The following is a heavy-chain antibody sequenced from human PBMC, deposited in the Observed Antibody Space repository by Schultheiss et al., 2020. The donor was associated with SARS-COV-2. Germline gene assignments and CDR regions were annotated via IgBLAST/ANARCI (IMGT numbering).Heavy chain of an antibody. D-gene: IGHD2-2*01. CDR2: IYYSGST. Sequence: SQTLSLTCAVYGGSFSGYYWSWIRQHPGKGLEWIGYIYYSGSTYYNPSLRSRVTISVDTSKSQFSLRLRSVTAADTAVYYCARRGYCGSTSCNSGFGAPFDSWGQGIPVTVSS. V-gene: IGHV4-34*01. CDR1: GGSFSGYY. J-gene: IGHJ4*02. CDR3: ARRGYCGSTSCNSGFGAPFDS.